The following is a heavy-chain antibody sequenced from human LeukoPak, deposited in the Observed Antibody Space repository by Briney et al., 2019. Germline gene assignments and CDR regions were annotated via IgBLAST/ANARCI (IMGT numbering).Heavy chain of an antibody. Sequence: SATLSLTCSVSGGSISSNNFCWGWIRQSPGKGLEWIGCVYSSGSTNVSPSLKSRVTISVDTSKNQFSLRLRSVSAADTALYYCAKNDDNVNYYQGMDVWGKGTMVAVSS. D-gene: IGHD1-1*01. V-gene: IGHV4-39*01. CDR2: VYSSGST. CDR1: GGSISSNNFC. J-gene: IGHJ6*04. CDR3: AKNDDNVNYYQGMDV.